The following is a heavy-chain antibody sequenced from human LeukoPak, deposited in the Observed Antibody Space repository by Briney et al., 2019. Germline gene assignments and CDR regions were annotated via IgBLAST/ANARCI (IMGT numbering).Heavy chain of an antibody. CDR1: GYTFTSYG. J-gene: IGHJ4*02. CDR2: ISAYNGNT. D-gene: IGHD3-22*01. Sequence: ASVKVSCKASGYTFTSYGISWVQQAPGQGLEWMGWISAYNGNTNYAQKLQGRVTMTTDTSTSTAYMELRSLRSDDTAVYYCARENRYYYDSSGYLDYWGQGTLVTVSS. CDR3: ARENRYYYDSSGYLDY. V-gene: IGHV1-18*01.